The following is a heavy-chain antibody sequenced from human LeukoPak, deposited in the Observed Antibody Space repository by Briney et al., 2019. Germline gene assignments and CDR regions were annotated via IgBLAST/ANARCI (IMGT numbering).Heavy chain of an antibody. CDR3: ARERSEYSSGWNP. V-gene: IGHV3-74*01. J-gene: IGHJ5*02. Sequence: PGGSLRLSCAASGFTFRTSWMHWVRQAPGKGLEWLSRITSDGSGTFYADSLKGRFVISRDNAKNSLYLQMNSLRAEDTAVYYCARERSEYSSGWNPWGQGTLVTVSS. CDR1: GFTFRTSW. D-gene: IGHD6-19*01. CDR2: ITSDGSGT.